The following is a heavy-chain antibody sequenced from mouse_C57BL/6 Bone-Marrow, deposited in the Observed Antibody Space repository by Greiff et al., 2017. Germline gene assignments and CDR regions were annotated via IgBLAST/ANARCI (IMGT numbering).Heavy chain of an antibody. CDR1: GYTFTSYW. Sequence: QVQLQQPGAELVKPGASVKLSCKASGYTFTSYWMHWVKQRPGQGLEWIGMIHPNSGSTNYNEKFKSKATLTVDKSSSTAYIQLSSLTSEDSAVYYCARDYYGSSPAWFAYWGQGTLVTVSA. J-gene: IGHJ3*01. CDR2: IHPNSGST. D-gene: IGHD1-1*01. V-gene: IGHV1-64*01. CDR3: ARDYYGSSPAWFAY.